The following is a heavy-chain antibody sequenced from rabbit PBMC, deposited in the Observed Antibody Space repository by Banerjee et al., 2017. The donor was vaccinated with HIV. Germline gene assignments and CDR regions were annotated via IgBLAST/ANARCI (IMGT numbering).Heavy chain of an antibody. V-gene: IGHV1S29*01. Sequence: EESGRGLVQPGGSLKLSCKASGFDFSSYAITWVRQAPGKGLEYIGYIDPVFGSTYITSWENGRFTISSHNAQNTLYLQLNSLTAADTATYFCVREPTSSSGYYKSYYFNLWGQGTLVTVS. J-gene: IGHJ4*01. CDR3: VREPTSSSGYYKSYYFNL. D-gene: IGHD1-1*01. CDR1: GFDFSSYA. CDR2: IDPVFGST.